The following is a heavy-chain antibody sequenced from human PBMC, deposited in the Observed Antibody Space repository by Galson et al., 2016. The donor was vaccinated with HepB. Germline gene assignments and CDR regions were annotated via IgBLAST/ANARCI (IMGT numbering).Heavy chain of an antibody. J-gene: IGHJ4*02. D-gene: IGHD6-19*01. Sequence: SLRLSCAASEFTVSGNYMSWVRQAPGKGLEWVSDIYRDGTTYYAASVKGRSTISRDNSKNTLYLQMNSLTADDTALYYCAGDHGPSGWLNWGQGTLVIVSS. CDR1: EFTVSGNY. CDR3: AGDHGPSGWLN. V-gene: IGHV3-53*01. CDR2: IYRDGTT.